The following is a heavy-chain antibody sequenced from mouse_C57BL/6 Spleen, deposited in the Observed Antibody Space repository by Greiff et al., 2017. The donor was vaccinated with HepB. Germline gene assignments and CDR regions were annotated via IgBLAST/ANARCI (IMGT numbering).Heavy chain of an antibody. D-gene: IGHD1-1*01. Sequence: QVHVKQSGAELVRPGASVTLSCKASGYTFTDYEMHWVKQTPVHGLEWIGAIDPETGGTAYNQKFKGKAILTADKSSSTAYMELRSLTSEGSAVYYCTRQVVARDYAMDYWGQGTSVTVSS. CDR3: TRQVVARDYAMDY. V-gene: IGHV1-15*01. J-gene: IGHJ4*01. CDR2: IDPETGGT. CDR1: GYTFTDYE.